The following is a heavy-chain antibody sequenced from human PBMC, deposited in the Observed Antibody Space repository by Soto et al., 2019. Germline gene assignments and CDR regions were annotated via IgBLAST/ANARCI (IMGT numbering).Heavy chain of an antibody. CDR3: ARVALYPQNWFDP. CDR1: GYTFTSYD. CDR2: MNPNSGNT. Sequence: ASVKVSCKASGYTFTSYDINWVRQATGQGLEWMGWMNPNSGNTGYAQKFQGRVTMTRNTSISTAYMELSSLRSDDTAVYYCARVALYPQNWFDPWGQGTLVTVSS. J-gene: IGHJ5*02. V-gene: IGHV1-8*01.